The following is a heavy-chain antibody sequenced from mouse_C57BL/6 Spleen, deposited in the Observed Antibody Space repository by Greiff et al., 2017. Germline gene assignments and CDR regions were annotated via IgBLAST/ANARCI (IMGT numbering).Heavy chain of an antibody. CDR2: IHPNSGST. CDR3: ARAYDGFYGYFDV. J-gene: IGHJ1*03. V-gene: IGHV1-64*01. D-gene: IGHD2-3*01. CDR1: GYTFTSYW. Sequence: VQLQQPGAELVKPGASVKLSCKASGYTFTSYWMHWVKQRPGQGLEWIGMIHPNSGSTNYNEKFKSKATLTVDKSSSTAYMQLSSLTSEHSAVYYCARAYDGFYGYFDVWGTGTTVTVSS.